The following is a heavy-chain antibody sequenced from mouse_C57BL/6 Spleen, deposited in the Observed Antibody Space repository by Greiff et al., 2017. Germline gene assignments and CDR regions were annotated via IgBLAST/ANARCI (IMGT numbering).Heavy chain of an antibody. J-gene: IGHJ2*01. D-gene: IGHD3-2*02. CDR3: ARGGQLRPFDY. CDR2: ISYSGST. V-gene: IGHV3-1*01. CDR1: GYSITSGYD. Sequence: VQLKESGPGMVKPSQSLSLTCTVTGYSITSGYDWHWIRHFPGNKLEWMGYISYSGSTNYNPSLKSRISITHDTSKNHFFLKLNSVTTEDTATYYCARGGQLRPFDYWGQGTTLTVSS.